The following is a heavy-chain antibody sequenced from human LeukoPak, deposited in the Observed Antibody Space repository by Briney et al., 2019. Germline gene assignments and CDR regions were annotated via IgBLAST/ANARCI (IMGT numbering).Heavy chain of an antibody. V-gene: IGHV3-30*02. CDR1: GFTFSSYG. Sequence: GGSLRLSCAASGFTFSSYGIHWVRQAPGKGLEWVAFIRYDGSNKYYADSVRGRFTISRDNSNNTLYLQMNSLRAEDTAVYYCAKDLAVGYSYVSNFDYWGQGTLVTVSS. J-gene: IGHJ4*02. CDR2: IRYDGSNK. CDR3: AKDLAVGYSYVSNFDY. D-gene: IGHD5-18*01.